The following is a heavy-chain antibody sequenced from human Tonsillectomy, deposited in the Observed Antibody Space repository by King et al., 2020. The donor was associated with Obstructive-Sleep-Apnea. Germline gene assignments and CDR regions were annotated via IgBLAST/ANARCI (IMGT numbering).Heavy chain of an antibody. J-gene: IGHJ4*02. D-gene: IGHD5-18*01. CDR1: GFSLSTTEVG. V-gene: IGHV2-5*02. CDR2: IYWDDDK. Sequence: TLKESGPTLVKPTQTLTLTFAFSGFSLSTTEVGVGWIRQPPGKALEWLALIYWDDDKRYIPSLKSRLTITKDTSKNQVVLTMSNMDPVDTATYFCAHRDTTILSFDYWGQGTLVTVSS. CDR3: AHRDTTILSFDY.